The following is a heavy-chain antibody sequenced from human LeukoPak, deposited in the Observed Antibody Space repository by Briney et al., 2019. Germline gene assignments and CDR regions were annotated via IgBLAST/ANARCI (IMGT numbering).Heavy chain of an antibody. CDR3: GKRELWHGSGEDA. CDR1: GFTFNNYA. Sequence: GGSLRLSCAASGFTFNNYAMSWFRQTPGKGLEWVSAISGSGDRTYYAESEKGRFSISRDNSKNTLYLQMHSLRAEDTAVYYCGKRELWHGSGEDAWGQGTTVTVSS. J-gene: IGHJ6*02. D-gene: IGHD3-10*01. V-gene: IGHV3-23*01. CDR2: ISGSGDRT.